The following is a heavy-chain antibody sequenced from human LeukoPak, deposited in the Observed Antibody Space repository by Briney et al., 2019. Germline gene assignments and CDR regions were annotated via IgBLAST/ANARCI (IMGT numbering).Heavy chain of an antibody. V-gene: IGHV4-39*01. CDR1: GGSISSSSYY. CDR2: IYYSGST. Sequence: PSETLSLTCTVSGGSISSSSYYWGWIRQPPGKGLEWIGSIYYSGSTYYNPSLKSRVTISVDTSKNQFSLKLSSVTAADTAVYYCARVIPLPSAAGTGAYYYYGMDVWGQGTTVTVSS. J-gene: IGHJ6*02. CDR3: ARVIPLPSAAGTGAYYYYGMDV. D-gene: IGHD6-13*01.